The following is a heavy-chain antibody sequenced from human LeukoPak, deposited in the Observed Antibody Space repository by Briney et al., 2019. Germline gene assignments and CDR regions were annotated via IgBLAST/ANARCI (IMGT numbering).Heavy chain of an antibody. Sequence: KAGGSLRLSCVGSGFTFGNHWMTWVRQPPGKGLEWIGEVNLQGSTNYNPSLKSRVAISVDKSENHISLKLTSVTAADTAVYYCAREGGPYRPLDYSGQGTLVTVAS. J-gene: IGHJ4*02. CDR3: AREGGPYRPLDY. CDR1: GFTFGNHW. CDR2: VNLQGST. V-gene: IGHV4-4*02.